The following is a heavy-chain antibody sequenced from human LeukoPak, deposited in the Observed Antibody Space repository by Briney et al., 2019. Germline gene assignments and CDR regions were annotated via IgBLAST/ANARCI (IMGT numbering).Heavy chain of an antibody. CDR1: GFTVSSNY. Sequence: GGSLRLSCAASGFTVSSNYMSWVRQAPGKGLEWVSVFYRGGSTYYANSVKGRFTISRDNSNNTLYLQMNSLRAEDTAVYYCASAYYGSGSYYKIFDYWGQGTLVTVSS. V-gene: IGHV3-53*01. CDR3: ASAYYGSGSYYKIFDY. D-gene: IGHD3-10*01. J-gene: IGHJ4*02. CDR2: FYRGGST.